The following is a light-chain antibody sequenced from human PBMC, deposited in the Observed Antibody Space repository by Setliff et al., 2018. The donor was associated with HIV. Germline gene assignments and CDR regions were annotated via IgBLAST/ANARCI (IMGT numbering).Light chain of an antibody. J-gene: IGLJ1*01. CDR3: AAWDACLSAYV. Sequence: QRVTISCSGTQSNIGRTTVNWYQQLPGTAPKLLIFGDNQRPSGFPDRSSASKFGTSGSLDISGLQSDDEADYFCAAWDACLSAYVFGPGTKVTVL. CDR1: QSNIGRTT. V-gene: IGLV1-44*01. CDR2: GDN.